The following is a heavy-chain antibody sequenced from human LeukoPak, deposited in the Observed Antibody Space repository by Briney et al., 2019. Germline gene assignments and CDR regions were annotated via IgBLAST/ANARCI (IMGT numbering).Heavy chain of an antibody. CDR2: IYYSGST. J-gene: IGHJ4*02. V-gene: IGHV4-59*08. D-gene: IGHD3-10*01. Sequence: SETLSLTCTVSGGSISSHYWSWIRQPPGKGLEWIGYIYYSGSTYYNPSLKSRVTISVDTSKNQFSLKLSSVTAADTAVYYCARAGGSGGLLWFGELPTTYFDYWGQGTLVTVSS. CDR1: GGSISSHY. CDR3: ARAGGSGGLLWFGELPTTYFDY.